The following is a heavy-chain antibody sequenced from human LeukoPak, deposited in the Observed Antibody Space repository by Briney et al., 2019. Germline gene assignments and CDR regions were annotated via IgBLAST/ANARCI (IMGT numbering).Heavy chain of an antibody. V-gene: IGHV4-38-2*01. CDR3: ARGRSGYGGNSGIASFDY. D-gene: IGHD4-23*01. Sequence: SETLSLTCAVSGYSISNGYYWGWVRQPPGKGLEWIGSIYNTGIAYYNPSLKSRVTISVDTSKNQFSLKLSSVTAADTAVYYCARGRSGYGGNSGIASFDYRGQGTLVTVSS. CDR1: GYSISNGYY. J-gene: IGHJ4*02. CDR2: IYNTGIA.